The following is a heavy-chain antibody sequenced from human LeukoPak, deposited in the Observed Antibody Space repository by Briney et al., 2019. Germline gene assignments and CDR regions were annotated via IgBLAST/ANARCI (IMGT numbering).Heavy chain of an antibody. CDR3: AKDLWFGGSAFDS. J-gene: IGHJ4*01. CDR2: IYSGGKT. V-gene: IGHV3-53*01. Sequence: PGGSLRLSCAVSGLFVSSDYMTWVRQAPGKGLEWVSLIYSGGKTYYTDSVKGRFTISRDFSQNTLYLEMNSLTADDTALYYCAKDLWFGGSAFDSWGQGTLVTVSS. CDR1: GLFVSSDY. D-gene: IGHD3-10*01.